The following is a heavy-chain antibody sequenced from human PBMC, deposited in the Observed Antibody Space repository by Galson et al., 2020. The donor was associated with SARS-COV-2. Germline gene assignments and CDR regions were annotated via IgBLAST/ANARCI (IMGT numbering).Heavy chain of an antibody. J-gene: IGHJ4*02. Sequence: ASETLSLTCAVSGGSISSGGYSWSWLRQPPGKGLEWIRYIYHSGSTYNNPSLQSRVTISVDRYKHQFSLQLGSVTAADTAVYYGVRVASDRSGYDRYFDYWGQGTLVTVSS. CDR3: VRVASDRSGYDRYFDY. CDR2: IYHSGST. CDR1: GGSISSGGYS. D-gene: IGHD5-12*01. V-gene: IGHV4-30-2*01.